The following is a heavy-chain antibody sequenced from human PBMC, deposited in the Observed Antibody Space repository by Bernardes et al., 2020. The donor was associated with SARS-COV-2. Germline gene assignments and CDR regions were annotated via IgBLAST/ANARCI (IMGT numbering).Heavy chain of an antibody. D-gene: IGHD1-7*01. Sequence: ASVKVSCKVSMYTLTKLSMHWVRQAPGKGLEWMGSFDPEDGEAIYAQKFQGRVSMTEDTSTDTAYMELSRLRSEDTAVYYCATHTGTPDDVWGPGTTVTVSS. CDR1: MYTLTKLS. V-gene: IGHV1-24*01. CDR3: ATHTGTPDDV. J-gene: IGHJ6*02. CDR2: FDPEDGEA.